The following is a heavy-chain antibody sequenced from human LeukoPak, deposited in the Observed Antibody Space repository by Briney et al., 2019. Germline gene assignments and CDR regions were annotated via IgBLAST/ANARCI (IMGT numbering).Heavy chain of an antibody. CDR3: AKDLTPPFTMGGPPDI. CDR2: IKQDGSEK. CDR1: GFTFSSYW. V-gene: IGHV3-7*03. Sequence: PGGSLRLSCAAAGFTFSSYWMSWVRQAPGKGLEWVANIKQDGSEKYYVGSVKGRFTISRDNAKNSLYLQMNSPRAEDTAVYYCAKDLTPPFTMGGPPDIWGQGTMVTVSS. D-gene: IGHD3-10*01. J-gene: IGHJ3*02.